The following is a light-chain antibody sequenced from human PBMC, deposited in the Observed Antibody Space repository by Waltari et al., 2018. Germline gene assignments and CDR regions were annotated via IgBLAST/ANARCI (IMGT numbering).Light chain of an antibody. J-gene: IGKJ3*01. CDR1: QGISSY. V-gene: IGKV1-27*01. Sequence: DIQMTQSPSSLSASVGDRVTITCRASQGISSYLAWYQEKPGKVPKLLIYAASTLQSVVPSRFSGSGSGTDFTLTISSLQPEDVATYYCQKHNSAPFTFGPGTKVDIK. CDR2: AAS. CDR3: QKHNSAPFT.